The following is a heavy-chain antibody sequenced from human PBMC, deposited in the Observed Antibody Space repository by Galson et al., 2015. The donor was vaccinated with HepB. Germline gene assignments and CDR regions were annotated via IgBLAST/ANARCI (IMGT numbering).Heavy chain of an antibody. V-gene: IGHV3-23*01. D-gene: IGHD6-13*01. J-gene: IGHJ3*01. Sequence: SLRLSCAASGFTFSSYAMSWVRQAPGKGLEWVSGIRDNGGITYYPDSVKGRFTISRDNSKNTLYLQMNSLRVEDTAVYYCAKTSGYSSTWYDYWGQGTMVTVSS. CDR3: AKTSGYSSTWYDY. CDR1: GFTFSSYA. CDR2: IRDNGGIT.